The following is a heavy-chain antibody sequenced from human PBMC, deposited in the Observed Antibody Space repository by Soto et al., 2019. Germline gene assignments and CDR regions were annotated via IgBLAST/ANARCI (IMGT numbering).Heavy chain of an antibody. V-gene: IGHV3-23*01. J-gene: IGHJ3*02. Sequence: GGSLRLSCAASGFTFSSYAMSWVRQAPGKGLEWVSAISGSGGSTYYADSVKGRFTISRDNSKNTLYLQMNSLRAEDTAVYFAMFRGVLPRAFDIWGQGTMVTVS. D-gene: IGHD3-10*01. CDR1: GFTFSSYA. CDR3: MFRGVLPRAFDI. CDR2: ISGSGGST.